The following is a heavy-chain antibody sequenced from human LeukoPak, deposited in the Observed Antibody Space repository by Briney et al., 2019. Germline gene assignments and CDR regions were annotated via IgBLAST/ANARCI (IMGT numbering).Heavy chain of an antibody. Sequence: PGGSLRLSCAASGFIFSSYGMHWVRQAPGKGLEWVAVIWSDASNTYYVDSVKGRFTISRDNAKNSLSLQMNSLRAEDTAVYYCARDFRYSGSYHHWFDPWGQGTLVTVSS. D-gene: IGHD1-26*01. V-gene: IGHV3-33*01. J-gene: IGHJ5*02. CDR2: IWSDASNT. CDR3: ARDFRYSGSYHHWFDP. CDR1: GFIFSSYG.